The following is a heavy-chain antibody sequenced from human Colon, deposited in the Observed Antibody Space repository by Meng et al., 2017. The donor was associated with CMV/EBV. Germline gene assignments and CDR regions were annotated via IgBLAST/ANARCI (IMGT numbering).Heavy chain of an antibody. CDR3: ARGSPLYGLDV. V-gene: IGHV4-30-2*01. J-gene: IGHJ6*02. Sequence: CDFSGGSISSGGYSWNWIRQPPGKGLEWIGYIYYGGSSYYNSTLKSRVTISIDRSKNQFSLNVNSVTAADTAVYYCARGSPLYGLDVWGQGTLVTVSS. CDR1: GGSISSGGYS. CDR2: IYYGGSS.